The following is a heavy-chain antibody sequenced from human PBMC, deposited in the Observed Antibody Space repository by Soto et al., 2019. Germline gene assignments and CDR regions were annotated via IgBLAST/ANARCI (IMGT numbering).Heavy chain of an antibody. Sequence: PGGSLRLSCAASGFTFSDYYMSWIRQAPGKGLEWVSYISSSGSTIYYADSVKGRFTISRDNAKNSLYLQMNSLRSEDTAVYYCAADRHDDFWSGYYPRRFDYWGQGTLVTVSS. J-gene: IGHJ4*02. CDR3: AADRHDDFWSGYYPRRFDY. V-gene: IGHV3-11*01. CDR2: ISSSGSTI. CDR1: GFTFSDYY. D-gene: IGHD3-3*01.